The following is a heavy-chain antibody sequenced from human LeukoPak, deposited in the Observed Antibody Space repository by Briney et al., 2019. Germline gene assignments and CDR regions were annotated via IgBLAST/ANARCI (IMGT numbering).Heavy chain of an antibody. CDR3: ARGLLWLF. Sequence: GGSLRLSCAASGFTFSNYWMIWVRQAPGKGLEWVANIKQDGSEEYYVDSVKGRFTISRDNAKNSVYLQMNSLRVEDTAVYYCARGLLWLFGGQGTLVTVSS. V-gene: IGHV3-7*01. CDR2: IKQDGSEE. J-gene: IGHJ4*02. D-gene: IGHD3-10*01. CDR1: GFTFSNYW.